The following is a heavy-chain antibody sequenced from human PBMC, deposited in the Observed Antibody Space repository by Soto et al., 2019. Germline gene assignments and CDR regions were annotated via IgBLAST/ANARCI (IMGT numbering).Heavy chain of an antibody. V-gene: IGHV3-23*01. J-gene: IGHJ4*02. D-gene: IGHD2-15*01. Sequence: DVNLLQSGGGSAQPGGSLRLSCATSGFTFSTYAMTWVRQVPGRGLQWVSTILPDETGFYTVSVKGRFTISRDNYRGIVYLQMNDLWVEDAAIYYCAKDRLPTSGQRFYFDFWGQGSLVTVSS. CDR1: GFTFSTYA. CDR3: AKDRLPTSGQRFYFDF. CDR2: ILPDETG.